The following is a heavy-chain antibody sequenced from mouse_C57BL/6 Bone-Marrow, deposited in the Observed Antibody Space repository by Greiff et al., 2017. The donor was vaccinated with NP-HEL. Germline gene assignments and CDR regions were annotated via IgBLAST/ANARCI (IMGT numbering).Heavy chain of an antibody. Sequence: EVKLMESEGGLVQPGSSMKLSCTASGFTFSDYYMAWVRQVPEKSLEWVANINYDGSSTYYLDSLKSRFIISRDNAKNILYLQMSSLKSEDTATYYCARGGLGNAMDYWGQGTSVTVSS. V-gene: IGHV5-16*01. CDR2: INYDGSST. CDR1: GFTFSDYY. J-gene: IGHJ4*01. CDR3: ARGGLGNAMDY. D-gene: IGHD4-1*01.